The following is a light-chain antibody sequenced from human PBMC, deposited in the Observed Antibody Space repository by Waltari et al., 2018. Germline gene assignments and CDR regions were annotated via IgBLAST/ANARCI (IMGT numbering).Light chain of an antibody. Sequence: QSALTQPASVSGTPGQSITISCTGTTSDVGSYDLVPWYQQHPGEAPKLLICEVFKRPPAISRRFSGSQFGRTASLTISGLQPEDEADYDCCSYAGRGTYVFGSGTKVTV. J-gene: IGLJ1*01. V-gene: IGLV2-23*02. CDR1: TSDVGSYDL. CDR2: EVF. CDR3: CSYAGRGTYV.